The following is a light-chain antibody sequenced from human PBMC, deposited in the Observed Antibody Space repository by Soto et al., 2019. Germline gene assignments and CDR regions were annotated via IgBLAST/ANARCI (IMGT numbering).Light chain of an antibody. CDR1: QSVSSY. CDR3: QQRSNWPSAT. J-gene: IGKJ3*01. CDR2: DAS. Sequence: EIVLTQSPATLSLSPGERATLSCRASQSVSSYLAWYQQKPGQAPRLLIYDASNRATGIPARFSGSGSGTDFTLTISSLEPEDFAVYCCQQRSNWPSATFGPGTKVDIK. V-gene: IGKV3-11*01.